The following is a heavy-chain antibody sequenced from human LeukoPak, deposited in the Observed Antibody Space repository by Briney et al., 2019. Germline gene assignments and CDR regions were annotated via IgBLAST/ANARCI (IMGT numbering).Heavy chain of an antibody. V-gene: IGHV3-23*01. J-gene: IGHJ6*02. CDR2: ISGSGGSI. D-gene: IGHD2-15*01. CDR3: ARPYCSGGSCYSSSYYYYGMDV. CDR1: GFTFSSSA. Sequence: GGSLRLSCVASGFTFSSSAMSWVRQAPGKGLEWVSPISGSGGSIYYADSVKGRFTISRDNSKNTLYLQMNSLRAEDTAVYYCARPYCSGGSCYSSSYYYYGMDVWGQGTTVTVSS.